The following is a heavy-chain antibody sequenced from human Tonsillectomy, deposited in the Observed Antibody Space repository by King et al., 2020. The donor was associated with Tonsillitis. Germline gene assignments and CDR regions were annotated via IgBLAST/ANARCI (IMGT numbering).Heavy chain of an antibody. CDR1: GDTFSSYA. J-gene: IGHJ4*02. D-gene: IGHD2-2*01. CDR3: ARRHCISTSCYFDY. CDR2: ITPIFGTA. V-gene: IGHV1-69*01. Sequence: VQLVESGAEVKKPGSSVKVSCKASGDTFSSYAISWVRQAPGQGLEWMGGITPIFGTANYEQKFQGRVSITADESTSTGYMELSSLRSEDRAVYYCARRHCISTSCYFDYWGQGTLVTVSS.